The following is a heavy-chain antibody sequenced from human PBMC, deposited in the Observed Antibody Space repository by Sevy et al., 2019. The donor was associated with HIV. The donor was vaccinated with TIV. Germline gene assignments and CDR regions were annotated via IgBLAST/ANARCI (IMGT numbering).Heavy chain of an antibody. CDR3: AKDRSSYYCSSTSCYGMDV. D-gene: IGHD2-2*01. Sequence: GGSLRLSCAASGFTFSSYAMSWVRQAPGKGLEWVSAISGSGGSTYYADSVKGRYTISRDNSKNTLYVQMNSLRAEDTAVYSCAKDRSSYYCSSTSCYGMDVWGQGTTVTVSS. CDR1: GFTFSSYA. CDR2: ISGSGGST. V-gene: IGHV3-23*01. J-gene: IGHJ6*02.